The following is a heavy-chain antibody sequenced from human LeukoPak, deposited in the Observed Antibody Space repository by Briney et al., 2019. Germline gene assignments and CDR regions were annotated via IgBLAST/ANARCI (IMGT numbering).Heavy chain of an antibody. CDR2: IYYSGST. CDR3: ATGIAVAGPSDH. D-gene: IGHD6-19*01. Sequence: SETLSLTCTVSGGSISSSSYYWGWIRQPPGKGLEWIGSIYYSGSTYYNPSLKSRVTISVDTSENQFSLKLSSVTAADTAVYYCATGIAVAGPSDHWGQGTLVTVSS. J-gene: IGHJ4*02. V-gene: IGHV4-39*07. CDR1: GGSISSSSYY.